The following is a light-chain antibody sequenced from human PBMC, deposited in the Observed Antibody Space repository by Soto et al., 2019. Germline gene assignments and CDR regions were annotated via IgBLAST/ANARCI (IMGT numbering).Light chain of an antibody. V-gene: IGLV2-11*01. Sequence: QSVLTQPRSVSGSPGQSVTISCTGTSSDVGGYNYVSWYQQHPGKAPKLMIYDVSKRPSGVPDRFSGSKSGNTASLTISGLQAEDEADYYCCSYAGSQTYVFGTGTKVPS. CDR1: SSDVGGYNY. CDR2: DVS. CDR3: CSYAGSQTYV. J-gene: IGLJ1*01.